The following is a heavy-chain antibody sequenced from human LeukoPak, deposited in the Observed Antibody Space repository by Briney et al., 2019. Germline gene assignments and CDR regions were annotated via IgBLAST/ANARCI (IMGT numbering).Heavy chain of an antibody. J-gene: IGHJ4*02. CDR3: ARVMAAAGIVN. CDR1: GGSIRSYY. V-gene: IGHV4-59*01. CDR2: IYYSGST. Sequence: SETLSLTCTDSGGSIRSYYWTWIRQPPGKGLEWIGYIYYSGSTNYNPSLKSRVTISVDTSKNQFSLKLSSVTAAHTAVYYCARVMAAAGIVNWGQGTLVTVSS. D-gene: IGHD6-13*01.